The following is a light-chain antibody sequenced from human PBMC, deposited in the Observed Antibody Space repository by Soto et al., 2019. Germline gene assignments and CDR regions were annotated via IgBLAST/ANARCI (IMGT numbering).Light chain of an antibody. CDR2: LNSDGSH. CDR3: QTWGTGIQV. V-gene: IGLV4-69*01. Sequence: QAVVTQSPSASASLGALVKLTCTLSSGHSSYAIAWHQQQPEKGPRYLMKLNSDGSHSKGDGIPDRFSGSSSGAERYLTISSLQSEDEADYYCQTWGTGIQVFGTGTKLTVL. CDR1: SGHSSYA. J-gene: IGLJ1*01.